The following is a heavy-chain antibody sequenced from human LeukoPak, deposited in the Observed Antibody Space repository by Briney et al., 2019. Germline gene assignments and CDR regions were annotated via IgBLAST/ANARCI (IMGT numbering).Heavy chain of an antibody. D-gene: IGHD3-10*01. CDR3: ARGARITMVRGVIPLHY. CDR1: GYTFTGYY. CDR2: INPNSGGT. J-gene: IGHJ4*02. Sequence: ASVKVSCKASGYTFTGYYMHWVRQAPGQGLEWMGWINPNSGGTNYAQKLQGWVTMTRDTSISTAYMELSRLRSDDTAVYYCARGARITMVRGVIPLHYWGQGTLVTVSS. V-gene: IGHV1-2*04.